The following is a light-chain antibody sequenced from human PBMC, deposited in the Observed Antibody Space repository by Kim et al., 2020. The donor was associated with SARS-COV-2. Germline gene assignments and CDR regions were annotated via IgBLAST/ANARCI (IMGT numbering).Light chain of an antibody. CDR1: DLVFKY. CDR2: YDN. Sequence: SYELTQPPSVSVSPGQKATIACSGEDLVFKYVSWYQQKADQSPMLVLYYDNRRPSGIPERFSGSKSGNTATLTISGTHPMDESDYYCQVWDSGTAVFGGGTQLTVL. CDR3: QVWDSGTAV. V-gene: IGLV3-1*01. J-gene: IGLJ2*01.